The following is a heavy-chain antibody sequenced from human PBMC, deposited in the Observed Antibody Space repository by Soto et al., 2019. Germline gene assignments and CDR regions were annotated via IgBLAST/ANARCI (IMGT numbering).Heavy chain of an antibody. Sequence: PGGSLRLSCAASGFTFSNYGMHWVRQAPGKGLEWVAVISYDGSNRYYADSVKGRFTISRDNSKNTLYLQMNSLRAEDTAVYYCAKDLRGNYPYYFDYWGQGTLVTSPQ. J-gene: IGHJ4*02. V-gene: IGHV3-30*18. D-gene: IGHD1-26*01. CDR2: ISYDGSNR. CDR1: GFTFSNYG. CDR3: AKDLRGNYPYYFDY.